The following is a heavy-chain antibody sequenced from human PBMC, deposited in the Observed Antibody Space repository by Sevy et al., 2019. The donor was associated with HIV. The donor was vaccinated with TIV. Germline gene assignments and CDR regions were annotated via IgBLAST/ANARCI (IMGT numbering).Heavy chain of an antibody. CDR3: AGENAWGRGYS. CDR2: IYYNGHI. V-gene: IGHV4-59*08. D-gene: IGHD1-26*01. Sequence: SETLSLTCTVSGGSITSLYWNWIRQPPGKGLDWIANIYYNGHINYNPSLKSRVTLSFDTSKNQFSLRPSSVTAADTAMYYCAGENAWGRGYSWGQGTLVTVSS. J-gene: IGHJ4*02. CDR1: GGSITSLY.